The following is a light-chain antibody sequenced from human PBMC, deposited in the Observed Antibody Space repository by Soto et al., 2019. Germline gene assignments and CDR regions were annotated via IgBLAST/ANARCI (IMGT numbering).Light chain of an antibody. CDR2: DEY. J-gene: IGKJ5*01. CDR3: QKRSNWQIN. Sequence: XILLTHAPATLSLSPVHRPTLSGSASQDINTYLAWYKQTHGQAPRILIYDEYNRAKGIKDRFSGSGPGKDFTITIRSIENEDFEVYYCQKRSNWQINFGNGQRLALK. V-gene: IGKV3D-11*01. CDR1: QDINTY.